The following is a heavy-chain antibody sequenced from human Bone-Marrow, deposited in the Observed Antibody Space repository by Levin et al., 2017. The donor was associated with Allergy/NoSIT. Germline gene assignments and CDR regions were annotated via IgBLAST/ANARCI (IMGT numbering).Heavy chain of an antibody. Sequence: GGSLRLSCAASGFTFSSYEMNWVRQAPGKGLEWVSYISSSGSTIYYADSVKGRFTISRDNAKNSLYLQMNSLRAEDTAVYYCARAKWELSSDWYFDLWGRGTLVTVSS. D-gene: IGHD1-26*01. V-gene: IGHV3-48*03. CDR2: ISSSGSTI. CDR3: ARAKWELSSDWYFDL. CDR1: GFTFSSYE. J-gene: IGHJ2*01.